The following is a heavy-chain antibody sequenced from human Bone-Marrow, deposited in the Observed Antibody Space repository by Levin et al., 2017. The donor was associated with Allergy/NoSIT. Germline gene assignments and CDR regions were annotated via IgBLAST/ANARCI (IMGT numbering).Heavy chain of an antibody. CDR2: ISYDGRKK. V-gene: IGHV3-30*04. CDR3: ARALVQWPPYVMDV. D-gene: IGHD6-19*01. J-gene: IGHJ6*02. Sequence: QAGGSLRLSCLASGFTFNSYSMHWVRQAPGKGLEWVAFISYDGRKKYYPDSVKGRFTISRDNSENTLYLQMNSLRPEDTSVYYCARALVQWPPYVMDVWGQGTTVTVSS. CDR1: GFTFNSYS.